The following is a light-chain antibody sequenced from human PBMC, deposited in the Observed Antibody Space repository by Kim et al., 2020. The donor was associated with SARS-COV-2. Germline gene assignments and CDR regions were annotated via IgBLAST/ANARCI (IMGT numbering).Light chain of an antibody. CDR3: QSYDSSLSGWV. Sequence: QRVTISCTGSSSNIGAGYDLHWYQQLPGTAPKLLIYHHTNRPSGVPDRFSGSKSGTSASLAITGLQAEDEADYYCQSYDSSLSGWVFGGGTKLTVL. CDR2: HHT. CDR1: SSNIGAGYD. V-gene: IGLV1-40*01. J-gene: IGLJ3*02.